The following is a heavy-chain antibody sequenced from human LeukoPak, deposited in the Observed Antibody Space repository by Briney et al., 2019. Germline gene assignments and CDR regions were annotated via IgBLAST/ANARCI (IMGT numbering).Heavy chain of an antibody. D-gene: IGHD3-22*01. J-gene: IGHJ4*02. CDR3: ARDDYYDSSGFFDY. Sequence: ASVKVSCKASGYTFTSYGISWVRQAPGQGLEWMGWISAYNGNTNYAQKLRGRVTMTTDTSTSTAYMELRSLRSDDTAVYYCARDDYYDSSGFFDYWGQGTLVTVPS. CDR1: GYTFTSYG. V-gene: IGHV1-18*01. CDR2: ISAYNGNT.